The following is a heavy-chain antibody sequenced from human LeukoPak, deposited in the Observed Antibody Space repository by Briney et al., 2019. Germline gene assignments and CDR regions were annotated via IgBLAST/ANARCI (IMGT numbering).Heavy chain of an antibody. V-gene: IGHV5-51*01. Sequence: GESLKISCKGSGYSFTSYWIGWVRQMPGKGLEWMGIIYPGDSDTRYSPSFQGQVTISADKSISTAYLQWSSLKASDTAMYYCARKVDTATETGSLDYWSQGTLVTVSS. D-gene: IGHD5-18*01. CDR2: IYPGDSDT. CDR3: ARKVDTATETGSLDY. J-gene: IGHJ4*02. CDR1: GYSFTSYW.